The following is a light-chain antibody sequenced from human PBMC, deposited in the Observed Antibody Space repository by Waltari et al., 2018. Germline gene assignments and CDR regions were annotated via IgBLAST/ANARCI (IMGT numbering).Light chain of an antibody. CDR2: KDS. CDR3: QSVDSSGTYVL. Sequence: SYELTQPPSVSVSPGQTARITCSGDVLPKQYAYWYQKNPGQAPELVIYKDSERPSGVPDGVSGSSSGNTVTLTISGVQAEDEADYFCQSVDSSGTYVLFGGGTKLTVL. V-gene: IGLV3-25*03. CDR1: VLPKQY. J-gene: IGLJ2*01.